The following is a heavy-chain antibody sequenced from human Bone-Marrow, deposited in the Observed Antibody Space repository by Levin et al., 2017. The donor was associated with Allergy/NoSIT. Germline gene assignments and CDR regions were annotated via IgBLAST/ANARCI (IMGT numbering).Heavy chain of an antibody. Sequence: GESLKISCAASGFTVSSHYMSWVRQAPGKGLEWVSVIYSCGSTYYADSVKGRFTISRDNSKNTLYLQMNSLRAEDTAVYYCARDRKEYDILTGYYKYYYYYMDVWGKGTTVTVSS. CDR3: ARDRKEYDILTGYYKYYYYYMDV. D-gene: IGHD3-9*01. CDR2: IYSCGST. CDR1: GFTVSSHY. V-gene: IGHV3-66*03. J-gene: IGHJ6*03.